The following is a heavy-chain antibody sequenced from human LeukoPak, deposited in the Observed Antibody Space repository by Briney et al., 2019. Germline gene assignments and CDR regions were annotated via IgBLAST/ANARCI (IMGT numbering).Heavy chain of an antibody. CDR2: IYYTGGET. D-gene: IGHD1-14*01. V-gene: IGHV4-59*08. CDR1: VGSINNYY. Sequence: SETLSLTCTVSVGSINNYYWSWIRQPPGKGLEWIGYIYYTGGETNYNPSLKGRLTISVDTSKNQFSLMLTSVTAADTAVYYCARQPGGTAAFDIWAQGTMVTVSS. CDR3: ARQPGGTAAFDI. J-gene: IGHJ3*02.